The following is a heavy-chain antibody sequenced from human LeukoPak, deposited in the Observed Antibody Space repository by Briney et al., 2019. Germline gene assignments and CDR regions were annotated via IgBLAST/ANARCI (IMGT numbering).Heavy chain of an antibody. CDR1: GFTFSNYW. V-gene: IGHV3-7*05. D-gene: IGHD2-15*01. CDR3: AREDQPRGTFDY. J-gene: IGHJ4*02. Sequence: PGGSLRLSCAASGFTFSNYWMTWVRQAPGKGLEWVANIKQDGSEKYYVDSVKGRFTISRDNAKNSLYLKMNSLRAEDTALYYCAREDQPRGTFDYWGQGILVTVSS. CDR2: IKQDGSEK.